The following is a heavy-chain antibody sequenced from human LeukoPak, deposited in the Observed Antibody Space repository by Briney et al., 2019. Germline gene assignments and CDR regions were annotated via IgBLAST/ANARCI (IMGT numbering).Heavy chain of an antibody. CDR1: GGTFSSYA. J-gene: IGHJ6*02. CDR3: ARPSGVVVAATTPGDYYYGMDV. Sequence: SVKVSCKASGGTFSSYAISWVRQAPGQGLEWMAGIIPIFGTANYAQKFQGRVTITADESTSTAYMELSSLRSEDTAVYYCARPSGVVVAATTPGDYYYGMDVWGQGTTVTVSS. CDR2: IIPIFGTA. D-gene: IGHD2-15*01. V-gene: IGHV1-69*01.